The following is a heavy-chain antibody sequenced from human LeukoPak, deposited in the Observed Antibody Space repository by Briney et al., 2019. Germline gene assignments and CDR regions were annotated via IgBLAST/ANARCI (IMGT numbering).Heavy chain of an antibody. CDR3: AREIVVVVAATPYPDYYYYMDV. CDR1: GGSISSGSYC. V-gene: IGHV4-61*02. CDR2: IYTSGST. D-gene: IGHD2-15*01. Sequence: SETLSLTCTVSGGSISSGSYCWSWIRQPAGKGLEWIGRIYTSGSTNYNPSLKSRFTISVDTSKNQFSLKLSSVTAADTAVYYCAREIVVVVAATPYPDYYYYMDVWGKGTTVTVSS. J-gene: IGHJ6*03.